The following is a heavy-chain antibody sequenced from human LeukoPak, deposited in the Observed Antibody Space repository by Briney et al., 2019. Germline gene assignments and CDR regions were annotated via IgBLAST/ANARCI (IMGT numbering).Heavy chain of an antibody. V-gene: IGHV3-30*04. Sequence: PGRSLRLSCAASGFTFSSYAMHWVRQAPSKGLEWVAVISYDGSNKYYADSVKGRFTISRDNSKNTLYLQMNSLRAEDTAVYYCARDEMGVVVAATHPGYWGQGTLVTVSS. J-gene: IGHJ4*02. CDR3: ARDEMGVVVAATHPGY. CDR2: ISYDGSNK. D-gene: IGHD2-15*01. CDR1: GFTFSSYA.